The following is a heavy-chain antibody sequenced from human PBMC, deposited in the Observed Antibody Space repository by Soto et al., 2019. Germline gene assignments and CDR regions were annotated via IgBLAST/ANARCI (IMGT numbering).Heavy chain of an antibody. CDR2: ISDYNGNT. V-gene: IGHV1-18*01. D-gene: IGHD6-19*01. Sequence: ASVKVSCKASGYTFTSYGISWVRQAPGQGLEWMGWISDYNGNTNYAQKLQGRVTMTTDTSTSTAYMELRSLRSDDTAVYYCARDRGVAVADTFDYWGQGTLVTVSS. J-gene: IGHJ4*02. CDR3: ARDRGVAVADTFDY. CDR1: GYTFTSYG.